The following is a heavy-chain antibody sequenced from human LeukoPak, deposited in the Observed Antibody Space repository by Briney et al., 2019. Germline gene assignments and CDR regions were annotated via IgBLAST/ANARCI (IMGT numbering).Heavy chain of an antibody. CDR1: RGSISSSSYY. Sequence: PSETLSLTCTVSRGSISSSSYYWGWIRQPPGKGLEWIGSIYYSGSTYYNPSLKSRVTISVDTSKNQLSLKLSSVTAADTAVYFGASFVWLVVLIFDYGGQGTLVTVSS. CDR3: ASFVWLVVLIFDY. V-gene: IGHV4-39*01. CDR2: IYYSGST. D-gene: IGHD6-19*01. J-gene: IGHJ4*02.